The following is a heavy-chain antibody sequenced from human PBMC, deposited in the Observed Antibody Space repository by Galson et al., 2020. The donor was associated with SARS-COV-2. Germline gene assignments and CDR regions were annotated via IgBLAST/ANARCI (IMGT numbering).Heavy chain of an antibody. D-gene: IGHD5-18*01. CDR1: GYTFTSYA. CDR3: ARPKTGVYSYGGGYYYYGMDV. CDR2: INTNTGNP. Sequence: ASVKVSCKASGYTFTSYAMNWVRQAPGQGLEWMGWINTNTGNPTYAQGFTGRFVFSLDTSVSTAYLQISSLKAEDTAVYYCARPKTGVYSYGGGYYYYGMDVWGQGTTVTVSS. J-gene: IGHJ6*02. V-gene: IGHV7-4-1*02.